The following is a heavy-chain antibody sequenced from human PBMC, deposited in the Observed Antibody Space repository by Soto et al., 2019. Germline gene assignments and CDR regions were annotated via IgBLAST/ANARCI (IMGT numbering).Heavy chain of an antibody. CDR1: GFSLTTNGVG. V-gene: IGHV2-5*02. CDR3: AHRVFWRPFDWSLGWFDP. D-gene: IGHD3-9*01. CDR2: IYWDDDK. Sequence: QITLKESGPTRVKPTQTLTLACTFSGFSLTTNGVGVGWIRQPPGKALEWLALIYWDDDKRYSPSLSSRLTITQDTSKNQVVHTMTHVHPVDTATYYCAHRVFWRPFDWSLGWFDPWGQGTLVTVSS. J-gene: IGHJ5*02.